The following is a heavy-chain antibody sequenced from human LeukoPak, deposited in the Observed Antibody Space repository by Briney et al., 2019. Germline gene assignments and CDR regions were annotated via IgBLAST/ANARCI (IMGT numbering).Heavy chain of an antibody. CDR3: ARELLGPHFYGMDV. J-gene: IGHJ6*02. CDR1: GFTFSDYD. Sequence: GGSLRLSCAASGFTFSDYDMHWVRQVTGKGVEWVSAIHSSGFTYYANSVKGRFILSRDNGKDSLFLQMTSLRAGDTSVYYCARELLGPHFYGMDVWGQGTTVTVSS. CDR2: IHSSGFT. D-gene: IGHD3-3*02. V-gene: IGHV3-13*01.